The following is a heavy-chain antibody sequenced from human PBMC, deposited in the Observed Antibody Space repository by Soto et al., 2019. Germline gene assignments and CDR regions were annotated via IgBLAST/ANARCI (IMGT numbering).Heavy chain of an antibody. CDR2: ISYDGSNK. V-gene: IGHV3-30*03. Sequence: QVQLVESEGGVVQPGRSLRLSCAASGFTFSSYGMHWVRQAPGKGLEWVAVISYDGSNKYYADSVKGRFTISRDNSKNTLYLQMNSLRAEDTAVYYCFWSGYYTNWGQGTLVTVSS. CDR1: GFTFSSYG. D-gene: IGHD3-3*01. CDR3: FWSGYYTN. J-gene: IGHJ4*02.